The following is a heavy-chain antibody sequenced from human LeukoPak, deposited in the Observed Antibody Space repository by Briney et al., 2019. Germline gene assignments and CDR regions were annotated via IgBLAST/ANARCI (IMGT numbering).Heavy chain of an antibody. J-gene: IGHJ4*02. Sequence: SETLSLTCTVSGGSISSYYWSWIRQPPGKGLEWIGYIYYSGSTNYNPSLKSRVTISVDTSKNQFSLKLSSVTAADTAVYYCARGGSYRHVDYWDQGTLVTVSS. V-gene: IGHV4-59*08. D-gene: IGHD1-26*01. CDR2: IYYSGST. CDR1: GGSISSYY. CDR3: ARGGSYRHVDY.